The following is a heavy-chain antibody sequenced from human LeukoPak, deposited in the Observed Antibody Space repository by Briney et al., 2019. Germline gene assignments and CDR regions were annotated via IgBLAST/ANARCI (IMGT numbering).Heavy chain of an antibody. Sequence: SETLSLTCTVSGGSISSSSYYRGWIRQPPGKGLEWIGSIYYSGSTYYNPSLKSRVTISVDTSKNQFSLKLSSVTAADTAVYYCARDPTYCSGGSCGIDYWGQGTLVTVSS. D-gene: IGHD2-15*01. CDR2: IYYSGST. V-gene: IGHV4-39*02. CDR3: ARDPTYCSGGSCGIDY. J-gene: IGHJ4*02. CDR1: GGSISSSSYY.